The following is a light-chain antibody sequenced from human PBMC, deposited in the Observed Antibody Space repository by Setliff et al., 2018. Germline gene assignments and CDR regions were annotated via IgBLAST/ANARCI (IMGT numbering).Light chain of an antibody. CDR3: MSYTTIRTYV. CDR2: EVS. Sequence: QSALTQPASVSGSPGQSITISCAGTSSDVGAYSHVSWYQQYPGNAPKLMISEVSNRPSGVSYRFSGSKSGNTASLTISGLQAEDEADYYCMSYTTIRTYVFGTGTKVTVL. J-gene: IGLJ1*01. CDR1: SSDVGAYSH. V-gene: IGLV2-14*01.